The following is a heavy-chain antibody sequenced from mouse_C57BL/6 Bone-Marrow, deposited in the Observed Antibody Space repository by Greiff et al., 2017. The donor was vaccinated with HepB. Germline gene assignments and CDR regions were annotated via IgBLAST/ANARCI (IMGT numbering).Heavy chain of an antibody. CDR1: GFTFSDYG. V-gene: IGHV5-17*01. D-gene: IGHD2-3*01. Sequence: EVKLVESGGGLVKPGGSLKLSCAASGFTFSDYGMHWVRQAPEKGLEWVAYISSGSSTIYYADTVKGRFTISRDNAKNTLFLQMTRLRPEDKAMYYWARIYRYYFDYWGQGTTLTVSS. CDR3: ARIYRYYFDY. J-gene: IGHJ2*01. CDR2: ISSGSSTI.